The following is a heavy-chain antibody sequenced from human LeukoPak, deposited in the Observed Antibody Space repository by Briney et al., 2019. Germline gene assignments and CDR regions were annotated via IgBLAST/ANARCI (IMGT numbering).Heavy chain of an antibody. Sequence: GGSLRLSFASSGFTFSGYVMTWVRQAPGKGLEWVSSITGSGDYTYYIDSVKGRFTISRDNSKNILYLQMNSLRGEDTALYYCAKDGLYYDGSAHVYYFAYWGQGTLVAVSS. V-gene: IGHV3-23*01. CDR3: AKDGLYYDGSAHVYYFAY. CDR1: GFTFSGYV. J-gene: IGHJ4*02. CDR2: ITGSGDYT. D-gene: IGHD3-22*01.